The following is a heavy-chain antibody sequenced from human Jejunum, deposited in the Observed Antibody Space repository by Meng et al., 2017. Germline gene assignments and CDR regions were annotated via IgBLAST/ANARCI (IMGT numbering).Heavy chain of an antibody. Sequence: KLQDSGPGLVKASATLSLTCNVSGSSLSGHYWSWIRQAPGKGLEWIGHIFYSGNTNYNPALKSRVAMSLDTSENRFSLQLHSVTAADTAVYYCASAGSSGWNWYFGLWGRGTLVTVSS. CDR1: GSSLSGHY. CDR2: IFYSGNT. J-gene: IGHJ2*01. V-gene: IGHV4-59*11. D-gene: IGHD3-10*01. CDR3: ASAGSSGWNWYFGL.